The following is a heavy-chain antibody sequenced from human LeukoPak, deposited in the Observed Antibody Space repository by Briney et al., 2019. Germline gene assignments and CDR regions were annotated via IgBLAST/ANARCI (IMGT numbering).Heavy chain of an antibody. CDR1: GGSISSYY. D-gene: IGHD6-19*01. CDR2: IYYTGST. J-gene: IGHJ5*02. V-gene: IGHV4-59*01. CDR3: ARGVAVAGRGFHWSDP. Sequence: SETLSLTCTVSGGSISSYYWSWIRQSPGKGLEYIGYIYYTGSTNYNPSLKSRVTISLDTSKNQFSLKLSSVTAADTAVYYCARGVAVAGRGFHWSDPWGQGTLVTVSS.